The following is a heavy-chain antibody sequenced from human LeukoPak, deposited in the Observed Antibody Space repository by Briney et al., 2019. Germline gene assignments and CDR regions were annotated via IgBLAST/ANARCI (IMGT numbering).Heavy chain of an antibody. V-gene: IGHV1-46*01. D-gene: IGHD4-17*01. CDR1: GYTFTNYY. J-gene: IGHJ4*02. CDR2: INPSSGST. CDR3: ARDEGGDYGDYSPYFDY. Sequence: ASVKVSCKASGYTFTNYYIHWVRQAPGQGLEWMGIINPSSGSTAYAQKFQGRVTMTSDTSTSTVYMELSSLRSEDTAVYYCARDEGGDYGDYSPYFDYWGQGTLVTVSS.